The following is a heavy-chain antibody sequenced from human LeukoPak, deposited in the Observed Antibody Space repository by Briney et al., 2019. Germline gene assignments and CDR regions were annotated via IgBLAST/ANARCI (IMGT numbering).Heavy chain of an antibody. CDR1: GDSISSYY. V-gene: IGHV4-4*07. Sequence: SGTLSLTCIVSGDSISSYYWTWIRQPAGKGLEWIGRINTSGSTNYNPSLRSRVTISLDKSKNQFSLKLSSVTAADTAVYYCARDCSGGICHSVPSYYFDYWGQGTLVTVSS. CDR2: INTSGST. CDR3: ARDCSGGICHSVPSYYFDY. J-gene: IGHJ4*02. D-gene: IGHD2-15*01.